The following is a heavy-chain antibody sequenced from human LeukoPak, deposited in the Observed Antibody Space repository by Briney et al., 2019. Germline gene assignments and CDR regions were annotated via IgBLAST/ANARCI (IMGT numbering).Heavy chain of an antibody. D-gene: IGHD2-15*01. J-gene: IGHJ4*02. CDR1: GFTFSSYW. Sequence: GGSLRLSCAASGFTFSSYWMSWVRQAPGKGLEWVAHIKQDGTEKYYVDSVKGRFTISRDNAKNSLFLQMNSLRAEDTAVYYCASVACSADTCFGFLFFDYWGQGTLVTVSS. CDR3: ASVACSADTCFGFLFFDY. CDR2: IKQDGTEK. V-gene: IGHV3-7*01.